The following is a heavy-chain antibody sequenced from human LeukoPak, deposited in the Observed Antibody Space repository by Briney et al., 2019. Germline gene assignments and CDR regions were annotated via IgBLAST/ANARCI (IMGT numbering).Heavy chain of an antibody. Sequence: GGSLRLSCASSGFTFSSYGMHWVRQAPGKGLEWVTFIRYHGSNKYYADSVKGRFTISRDNSKNTLYLQMNSLRPEDTAVYYCARDYYDSSGPTYYFDYWGQGTLVTVSS. J-gene: IGHJ4*02. CDR3: ARDYYDSSGPTYYFDY. CDR1: GFTFSSYG. CDR2: IRYHGSNK. V-gene: IGHV3-30*02. D-gene: IGHD3-22*01.